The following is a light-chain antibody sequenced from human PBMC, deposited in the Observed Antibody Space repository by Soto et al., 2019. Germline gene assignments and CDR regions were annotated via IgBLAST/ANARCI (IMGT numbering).Light chain of an antibody. Sequence: EIVMTHSPATMTVSPGARATLSCRASQSVSSNLAWYQQKPGQAPRLLIYGASNRATGIPDRFSGSGSGTDFTLTISRLEPEDFAVYYGQQYGSSGTFGQGTKVDIK. CDR1: QSVSSN. J-gene: IGKJ1*01. V-gene: IGKV3-20*01. CDR2: GAS. CDR3: QQYGSSGT.